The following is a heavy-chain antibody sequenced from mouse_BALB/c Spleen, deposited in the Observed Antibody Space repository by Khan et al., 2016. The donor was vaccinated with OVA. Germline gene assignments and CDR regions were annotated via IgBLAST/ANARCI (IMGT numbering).Heavy chain of an antibody. CDR2: INPYNDGT. CDR3: ARDHYYGSSWFAY. D-gene: IGHD1-1*01. V-gene: IGHV1S136*01. Sequence: VRLQQSGPELVKPGASVKMSCKASGYTFTSYVMHWVKQKPGQGLEWIGYINPYNDGTKYNEKFKGKATLTSDKSSSTAYMELSSLTSEDSAVYYCARDHYYGSSWFAYWGQGTLVTVSA. CDR1: GYTFTSYV. J-gene: IGHJ3*01.